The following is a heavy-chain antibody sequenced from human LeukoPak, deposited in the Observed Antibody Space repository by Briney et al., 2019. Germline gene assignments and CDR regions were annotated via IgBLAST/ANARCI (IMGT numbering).Heavy chain of an antibody. Sequence: GSSVKVSCKASGGTFSSYAISWVRQAPGQGLEWMGGIIPIFGTANYAQKFQGRVTITADKSTSTAYMELSSLRSGDTAVYYCASLMVRGVNDYWGQGTLVTVSS. D-gene: IGHD3-10*01. CDR1: GGTFSSYA. CDR3: ASLMVRGVNDY. CDR2: IIPIFGTA. J-gene: IGHJ4*02. V-gene: IGHV1-69*06.